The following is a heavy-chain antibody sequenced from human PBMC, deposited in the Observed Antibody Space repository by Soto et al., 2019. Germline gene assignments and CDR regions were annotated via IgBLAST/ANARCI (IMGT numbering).Heavy chain of an antibody. CDR1: GYSFTSYD. CDR3: ARRLCSGDSCSFHLDY. J-gene: IGHJ4*02. Sequence: GASVKVSCKASGYSFTSYDIDWVRQATGQGLEWMGWMNPNSGNTDYTQKFQGRLTMTRDTSISTAYMELSGLRSEDSAVYYCARRLCSGDSCSFHLDYWGQGSLVTVSS. V-gene: IGHV1-8*01. D-gene: IGHD2-15*01. CDR2: MNPNSGNT.